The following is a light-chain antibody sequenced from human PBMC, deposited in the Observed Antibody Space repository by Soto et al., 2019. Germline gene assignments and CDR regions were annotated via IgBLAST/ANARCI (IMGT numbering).Light chain of an antibody. CDR1: SSDVGGYNY. CDR2: DVS. V-gene: IGLV2-11*01. CDR3: CSYAGTSYV. Sequence: QSALTQPRSMSGSPGQSVTISCTGTSSDVGGYNYVSWYQQHPGKAPKLMIYDVSKRPSGVPDRFSGSKSGNTASLTISGLQAEDEADYCCCSYAGTSYVFGTGTKVTVL. J-gene: IGLJ1*01.